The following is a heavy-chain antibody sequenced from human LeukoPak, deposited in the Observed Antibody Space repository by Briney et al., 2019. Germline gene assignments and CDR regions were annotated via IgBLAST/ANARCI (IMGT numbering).Heavy chain of an antibody. CDR2: IYSGGST. CDR3: AKGGSSWYWLGAFDI. J-gene: IGHJ3*02. D-gene: IGHD6-13*01. CDR1: GFTFTSYG. Sequence: PGGSLRLSCVASGFTFTSYGMHWVRQAPGKGLEWVSVIYSGGSTYYADSVRGRFTISRDNSKNTLYLQMNSLRAEDTAVYYCAKGGSSWYWLGAFDIWGQGTMVTVSS. V-gene: IGHV3-NL1*01.